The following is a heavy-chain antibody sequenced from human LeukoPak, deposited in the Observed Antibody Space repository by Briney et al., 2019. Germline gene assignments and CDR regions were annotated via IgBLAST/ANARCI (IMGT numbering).Heavy chain of an antibody. V-gene: IGHV3-21*01. CDR2: ISSSSSYI. CDR3: AKDSGGFGELGYFDY. CDR1: GFTFSSYS. Sequence: GGSLRLSCAASGFTFSSYSMHWVRQAPGKGLEWVSSISSSSSYIYYADSVKGRFTISRDNAKNSLYLQMNSLRAEDTAVYYCAKDSGGFGELGYFDYWGQGTLVTVSS. J-gene: IGHJ4*02. D-gene: IGHD3-10*01.